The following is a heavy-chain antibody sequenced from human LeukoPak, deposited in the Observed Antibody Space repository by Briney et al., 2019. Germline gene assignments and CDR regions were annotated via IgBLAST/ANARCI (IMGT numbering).Heavy chain of an antibody. CDR2: IYTSGIT. J-gene: IGHJ4*02. D-gene: IGHD1-26*01. CDR1: GFTVSSNF. CDR3: AREDAGGTYSFDH. V-gene: IGHV3-66*01. Sequence: GGSLRLSCAVSGFTVSSNFMSWVRQAPGKGPEWVSVIYTSGITYYADSVRGRFTISRDNSKNTLYLQMDSLTAEDTAVYYCAREDAGGTYSFDHWGQGILVTVSS.